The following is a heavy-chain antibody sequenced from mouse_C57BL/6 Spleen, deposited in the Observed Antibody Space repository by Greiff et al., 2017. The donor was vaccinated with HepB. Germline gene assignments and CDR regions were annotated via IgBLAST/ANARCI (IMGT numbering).Heavy chain of an antibody. Sequence: QVHVKQPGTELVKPGASVKLSCKASGYTFTSYWMHWVKQRPGQGLEWIGNINPSNGGTNYNEKFKSKATLTVDKSSSTAYMQLSSLTSEDSAVYYCARQGGNYVKGISYAMDYWGQGTSVTVSS. CDR1: GYTFTSYW. J-gene: IGHJ4*01. CDR3: ARQGGNYVKGISYAMDY. CDR2: INPSNGGT. D-gene: IGHD2-1*01. V-gene: IGHV1-53*01.